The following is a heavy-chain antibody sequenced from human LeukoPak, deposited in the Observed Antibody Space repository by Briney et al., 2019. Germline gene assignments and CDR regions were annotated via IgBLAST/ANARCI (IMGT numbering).Heavy chain of an antibody. CDR1: GFTFSNAW. J-gene: IGHJ6*03. Sequence: GGSLRLSCAASGFTFSNAWMSWVRQAPGKGLEWVGRIKSKTDGGTTDYAAPVKGRFTISRDDSKNTLYLQMNSLKTEDTAVYYCTTAIPETGYYYYYMDVWGKGTTVTVSS. V-gene: IGHV3-15*01. CDR3: TTAIPETGYYYYYMDV. D-gene: IGHD1-14*01. CDR2: IKSKTDGGTT.